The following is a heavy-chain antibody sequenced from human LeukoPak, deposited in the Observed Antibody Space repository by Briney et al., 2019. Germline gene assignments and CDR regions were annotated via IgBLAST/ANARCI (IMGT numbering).Heavy chain of an antibody. CDR1: GYTFTSYD. CDR3: ARVDREMATNFGY. CDR2: MNPNSGNT. D-gene: IGHD5-24*01. Sequence: ASVKVSCKASGYTFTSYDINWVRQATGQGLEWMGWMNPNSGNTGYAQKFQGRVTMTRNTSISTAYMELSSLRSEDTAVYYCARVDREMATNFGYWGQGTLVTVSS. J-gene: IGHJ4*02. V-gene: IGHV1-8*01.